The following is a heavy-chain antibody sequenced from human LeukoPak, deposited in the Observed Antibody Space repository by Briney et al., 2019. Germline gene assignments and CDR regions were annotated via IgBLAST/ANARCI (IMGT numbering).Heavy chain of an antibody. CDR3: ARVYGDYLNFDY. Sequence: SQTLSLTCAVSGGSISSGGYSWSWIPQPPGKGLEWIGYIYHSGSTYYNPSLKSRVTISVDRSKNQFSLKLSSVTAADTAVYYCARVYGDYLNFDYWGQGTLVTVSS. CDR1: GGSISSGGYS. J-gene: IGHJ4*02. V-gene: IGHV4-30-2*01. CDR2: IYHSGST. D-gene: IGHD4-17*01.